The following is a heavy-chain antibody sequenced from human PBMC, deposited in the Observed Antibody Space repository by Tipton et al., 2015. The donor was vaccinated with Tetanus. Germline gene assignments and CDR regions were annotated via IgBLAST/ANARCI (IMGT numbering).Heavy chain of an antibody. CDR3: ARHFTGYGRDWNTHWFDP. CDR2: VHYTGKD. V-gene: IGHV4-59*08. J-gene: IGHJ5*02. D-gene: IGHD1-1*01. Sequence: TLSLTCNVSGGSITSYYWSWIRQRPGRGLEWVGYVHYTGKDNYSPSLRSRVTLSVDTSKNQFSLHLDSVTPEDTAVYYCARHFTGYGRDWNTHWFDPWGQGTLVTVSS. CDR1: GGSITSYY.